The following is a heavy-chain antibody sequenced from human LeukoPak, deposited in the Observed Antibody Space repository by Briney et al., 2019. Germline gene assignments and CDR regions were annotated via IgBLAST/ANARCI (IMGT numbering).Heavy chain of an antibody. CDR1: GGTFSSYA. V-gene: IGHV1-69*13. Sequence: ASVKVSCKASGGTFSSYAISWVRQAPGQGLEWMGGIIPIFGTANYAQKFQGRVTITADESTSTAYMELSSLRSEDTAVYYCARDPSKEYQLLYVAAFDIWGQGAMVTVSS. CDR3: ARDPSKEYQLLYVAAFDI. D-gene: IGHD2-2*02. J-gene: IGHJ3*02. CDR2: IIPIFGTA.